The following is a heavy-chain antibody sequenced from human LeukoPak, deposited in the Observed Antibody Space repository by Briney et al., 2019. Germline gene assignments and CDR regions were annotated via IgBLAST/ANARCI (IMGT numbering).Heavy chain of an antibody. CDR3: ARASYDFWSGYRTLHYHYYMDV. D-gene: IGHD3-3*01. J-gene: IGHJ6*03. V-gene: IGHV4-34*01. Sequence: SETLSLTCAVYGGSFSGYYWSWIRQPPGKGLEWIGEINHSGSTNYNPSLKSRVTISVDTSKNQFSLKLSSVTAADTAVYYCARASYDFWSGYRTLHYHYYMDVWGKGTTVTVSS. CDR1: GGSFSGYY. CDR2: INHSGST.